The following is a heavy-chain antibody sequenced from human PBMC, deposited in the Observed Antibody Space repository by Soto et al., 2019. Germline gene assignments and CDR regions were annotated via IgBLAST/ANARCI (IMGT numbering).Heavy chain of an antibody. Sequence: SETLSLTCTVSGGSVSSGSYYWSWIRQPPGKGLEWIGYIYYSGSTNYNPSLKSRVTISVDTSKNQFSLKLSSVTAADTAVYYCAREYSSSSSFDYWGQGTLVTVS. CDR3: AREYSSSSSFDY. CDR1: GGSVSSGSYY. D-gene: IGHD6-6*01. CDR2: IYYSGST. J-gene: IGHJ4*02. V-gene: IGHV4-61*01.